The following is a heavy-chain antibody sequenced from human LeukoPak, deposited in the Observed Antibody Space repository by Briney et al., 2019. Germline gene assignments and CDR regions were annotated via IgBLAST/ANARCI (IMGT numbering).Heavy chain of an antibody. V-gene: IGHV3-74*01. D-gene: IGHD4-23*01. CDR3: ARGRPHGNDY. J-gene: IGHJ4*02. Sequence: GGSLRLSCAASGFTFSSYWMNWVRQAPGKGLVWVSRIASDGSSTTYADSVKGRFSISRDNAKNTLYLQMNSLRVEDTAVYYCARGRPHGNDYWGQETLVTVSS. CDR1: GFTFSSYW. CDR2: IASDGSST.